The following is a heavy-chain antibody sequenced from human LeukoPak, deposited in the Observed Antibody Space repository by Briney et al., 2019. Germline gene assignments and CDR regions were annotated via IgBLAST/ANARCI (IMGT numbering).Heavy chain of an antibody. Sequence: GGSLRLSCAASGFTFSSYGMHWVRQAPGKGLEWVAFIRYDGSNKYYADSVKGRFTISRDNSKNTLYLQMNSLRAEDTAVYYCAKDSGRDYSNYIAYWGQGTLVTVSS. CDR3: AKDSGRDYSNYIAY. D-gene: IGHD4-11*01. CDR2: IRYDGSNK. J-gene: IGHJ4*02. V-gene: IGHV3-30*02. CDR1: GFTFSSYG.